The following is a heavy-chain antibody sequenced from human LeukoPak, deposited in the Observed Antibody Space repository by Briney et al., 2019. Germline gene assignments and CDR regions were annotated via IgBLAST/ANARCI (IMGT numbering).Heavy chain of an antibody. V-gene: IGHV3-48*03. CDR2: ISSSGSTT. CDR1: GFTFDDFG. D-gene: IGHD1/OR15-1a*01. CDR3: ARDRLTTAGDFDY. J-gene: IGHJ4*02. Sequence: GGSLRLSCAASGFTFDDFGMNWVRQAPGKGLEWVSYISSSGSTTYYADSVKGRFTISRDNAKNSLYLQMNSLRVEDTAVYYCARDRLTTAGDFDYWGQGTLVTVSS.